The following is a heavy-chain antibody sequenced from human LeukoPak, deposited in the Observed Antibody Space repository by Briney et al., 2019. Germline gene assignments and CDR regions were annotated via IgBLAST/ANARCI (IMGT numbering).Heavy chain of an antibody. CDR2: ISDSGGRT. V-gene: IGHV3-23*01. CDR3: ARTVVNYFDY. D-gene: IGHD1-14*01. Sequence: GGSLRLSCAASGFTFSNYAMNWVRQASGKGLEWVSTISDSGGRTYYADSVKGRFTISRDNAKNSLYLQMNSLRDEDTAVYYCARTVVNYFDYWGQGTLVTVSS. CDR1: GFTFSNYA. J-gene: IGHJ4*02.